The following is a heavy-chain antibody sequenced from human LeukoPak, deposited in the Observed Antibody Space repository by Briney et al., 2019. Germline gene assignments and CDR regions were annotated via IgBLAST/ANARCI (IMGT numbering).Heavy chain of an antibody. CDR1: GVSVSSDY. Sequence: SETLSLTCTVSGVSVSSDYWGWIRQTPGKGMEWMVFMDYSGSSSYHPSLRSRLTISLDTPKNQFSLKLTSVTAADTAVYYCARLDSKDGYKWYFDNWGQGTLVAVSS. CDR2: MDYSGSS. V-gene: IGHV4-59*08. J-gene: IGHJ4*02. CDR3: ARLDSKDGYKWYFDN. D-gene: IGHD5-24*01.